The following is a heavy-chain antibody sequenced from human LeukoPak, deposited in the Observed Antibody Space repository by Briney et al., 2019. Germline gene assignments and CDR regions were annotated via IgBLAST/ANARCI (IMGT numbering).Heavy chain of an antibody. CDR1: GGSISSYY. J-gene: IGHJ4*02. Sequence: ASETLSLTCTVSGGSISSYYWSWIRQPPGKGLEWIGYIYYSGSTDYNPSLKSRVTISVDTSKNQFSLKLSSVTAADTAVYYCARGYSSGWFDYWGQGTLVTVSS. CDR3: ARGYSSGWFDY. V-gene: IGHV4-59*01. CDR2: IYYSGST. D-gene: IGHD6-19*01.